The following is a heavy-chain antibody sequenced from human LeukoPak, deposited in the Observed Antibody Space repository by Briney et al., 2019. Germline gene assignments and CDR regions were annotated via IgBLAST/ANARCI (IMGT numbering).Heavy chain of an antibody. V-gene: IGHV3-48*02. CDR3: ARRIDF. J-gene: IGHJ4*02. CDR1: GFTFSTYS. CDR2: ITGGSTTI. Sequence: GGSLRLSCVASGFTFSTYSMIWLRQAPGKGLEWISYITGGSTTIYYADSVKGRFTISRDNAKNSLFLQMNSLRDDDTAVYYCARRIDFWGQGTLVTVSS.